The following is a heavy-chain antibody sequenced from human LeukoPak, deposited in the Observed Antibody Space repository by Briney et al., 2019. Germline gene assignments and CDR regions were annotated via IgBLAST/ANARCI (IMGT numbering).Heavy chain of an antibody. Sequence: SETLSLTCAAYGGSFSGYYWSWIRQPPGKGLEWIGEINHSGSTNYNPSLKSRVTISVDTSKNQFSLKLSSVTAADTAVYYCARVLRYFDWSLYYYYGMDVWGQGTTVTVSS. CDR3: ARVLRYFDWSLYYYYGMDV. D-gene: IGHD3-9*01. CDR2: INHSGST. V-gene: IGHV4-34*01. J-gene: IGHJ6*02. CDR1: GGSFSGYY.